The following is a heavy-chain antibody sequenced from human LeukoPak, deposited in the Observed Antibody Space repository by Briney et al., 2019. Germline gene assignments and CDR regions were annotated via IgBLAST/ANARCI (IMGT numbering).Heavy chain of an antibody. D-gene: IGHD3-22*01. CDR1: GFTFTDFA. CDR2: IGGGGTNT. J-gene: IGHJ4*02. Sequence: GGSLRLSCAASGFTFTDFAMNWVRQAPGKGLEWVSGIGGGGTNTAYADSVKGRFTISRDNSKNALTLQMSSLRADDTAVYFCAKDARGYHRPIDHWGQGILVTVSS. V-gene: IGHV3-23*01. CDR3: AKDARGYHRPIDH.